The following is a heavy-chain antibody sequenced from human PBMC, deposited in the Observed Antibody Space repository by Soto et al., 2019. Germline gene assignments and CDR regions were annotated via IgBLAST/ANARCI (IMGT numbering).Heavy chain of an antibody. V-gene: IGHV3-30*18. CDR1: GFSFSTYV. CDR2: ILYDGSKE. CDR3: AKGLALMADH. Sequence: PGGSLRLSCTDSGFSFSTYVMDWVRQAPGKGLEWVARILYDGSKEYYADPVKGRFTISRDNSKNTLYLQMDRLRVEDTAVYFCAKGLALMADHWGQGTPVTVSS. J-gene: IGHJ4*02. D-gene: IGHD2-21*01.